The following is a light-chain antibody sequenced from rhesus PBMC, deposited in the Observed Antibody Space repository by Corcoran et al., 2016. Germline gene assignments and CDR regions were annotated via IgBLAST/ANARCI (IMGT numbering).Light chain of an antibody. CDR2: EVI. V-gene: IGLV2-32*02. CDR1: SSDIGLYKY. CDR3: GAYVGCHVYG. Sequence: QTALTQPRSVSGSPGQSVTISCTGTSSDIGLYKYVSWYQQHPGTAPKLMIYEVIERPSGVSDRVSGSKSGNTAALTSSGLQAEDEAEYFCGAYVGCHVYGFGSGTRLTVL. J-gene: IGLJ1*01.